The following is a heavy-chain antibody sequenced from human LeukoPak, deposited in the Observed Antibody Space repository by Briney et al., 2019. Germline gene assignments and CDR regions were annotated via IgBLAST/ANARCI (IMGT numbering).Heavy chain of an antibody. D-gene: IGHD3-16*01. Sequence: PSETLSLTCAVYGGSFSGYYWSWIRQPPGKGLEWIGEINHSGSTNYNPSLKSRVTISVDTSKNQCSLKLASVSAADTAVYYCARLKLGAYFDLWGRGTLVTVSS. CDR3: ARLKLGAYFDL. CDR2: INHSGST. J-gene: IGHJ2*01. CDR1: GGSFSGYY. V-gene: IGHV4-34*01.